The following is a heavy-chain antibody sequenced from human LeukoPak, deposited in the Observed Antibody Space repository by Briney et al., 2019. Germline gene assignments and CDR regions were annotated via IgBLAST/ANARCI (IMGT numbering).Heavy chain of an antibody. CDR2: INPSGGST. CDR1: GYTFTSYY. D-gene: IGHD3-3*01. Sequence: ASVKVSCKASGYTFTSYYMHWVRQAPGQGLEWMGIINPSGGSTSYAQKFQGRVTMTRDMSTSTVYMELSSLRSEDTAVYYCAKGSKGVVFTRDHYMDVWGKGTTVTISS. V-gene: IGHV1-46*01. J-gene: IGHJ6*03. CDR3: AKGSKGVVFTRDHYMDV.